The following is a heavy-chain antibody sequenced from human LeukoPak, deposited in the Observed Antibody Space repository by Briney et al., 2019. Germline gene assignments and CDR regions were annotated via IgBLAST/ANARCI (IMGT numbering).Heavy chain of an antibody. J-gene: IGHJ5*02. CDR3: ARRVGGGYSSERFDP. V-gene: IGHV4-59*08. CDR1: GGSISSYY. CDR2: IYYSGST. Sequence: SETLSLTCTVSGGSISSYYWSWIRQPPGKGLEWIGYIYYSGSTNCNPSLKSRVTISVDTSKNQFSLKLSSVTAADTAVYYCARRVGGGYSSERFDPWGQGTLVTVSS. D-gene: IGHD5-18*01.